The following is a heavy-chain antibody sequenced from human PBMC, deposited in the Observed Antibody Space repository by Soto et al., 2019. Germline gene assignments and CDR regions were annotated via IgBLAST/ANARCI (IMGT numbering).Heavy chain of an antibody. J-gene: IGHJ5*02. CDR3: VRDRLNWFDP. CDR1: GASTTVYY. Sequence: QVQLLESGPGLVKPSDTLSLTCNVSGASTTVYYWSWLRQSAGNGLEWIGRIYTTGNVNYNPSLRSRVTMSRDSSKNQLSLKLTSVTAADTAVYYCVRDRLNWFDPWGQGLQVTVSS. CDR2: IYTTGNV. V-gene: IGHV4-4*07.